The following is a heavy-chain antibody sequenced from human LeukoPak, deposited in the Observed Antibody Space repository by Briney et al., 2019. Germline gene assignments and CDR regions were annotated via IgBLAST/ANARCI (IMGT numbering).Heavy chain of an antibody. CDR1: GFTFSNAW. V-gene: IGHV3-15*01. J-gene: IGHJ4*02. CDR3: TSPYCYGSGSYL. CDR2: IKSKTDGGTT. D-gene: IGHD3-10*01. Sequence: PGGSLRLSGAASGFTFSNAWMSWVRQAPGKGLEWVGRIKSKTDGGTTDYAAPVKGRFTISRDDSKNTLYLQMNSLKTEDTAVYYCTSPYCYGSGSYLWGQGTLVTVSS.